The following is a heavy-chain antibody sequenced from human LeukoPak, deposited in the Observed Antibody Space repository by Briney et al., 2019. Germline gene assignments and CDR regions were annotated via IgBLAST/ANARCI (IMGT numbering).Heavy chain of an antibody. V-gene: IGHV1-24*01. J-gene: IGHJ6*02. Sequence: ASVKVSCKVSGYTLTELSMHWVRQAPGKGLEWMGGFDPEDDGTIYAQKFQGRVTMTEDTSTDTAFMELSSLRSEDTAMYYCARDRIGNWNYGMDVWGQGTTVTVSS. CDR3: ARDRIGNWNYGMDV. D-gene: IGHD1-1*01. CDR2: FDPEDDGT. CDR1: GYTLTELS.